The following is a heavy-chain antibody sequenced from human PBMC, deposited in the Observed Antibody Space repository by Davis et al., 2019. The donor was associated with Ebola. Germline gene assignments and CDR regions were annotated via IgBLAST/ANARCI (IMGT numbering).Heavy chain of an antibody. V-gene: IGHV4-30-4*08. CDR1: GGSISSGDYY. CDR2: IYYSGST. Sequence: PSETLSLTCTVSGGSISSGDYYWSWIRQPPGKGLEWIGYIYYSGSTYYNPSLKSRVTISVDTSKNQFSLKLSSVTAADTAVYYCARGLWYGPSHFDYWGQGTLVTVSS. CDR3: ARGLWYGPSHFDY. J-gene: IGHJ4*02. D-gene: IGHD6-13*01.